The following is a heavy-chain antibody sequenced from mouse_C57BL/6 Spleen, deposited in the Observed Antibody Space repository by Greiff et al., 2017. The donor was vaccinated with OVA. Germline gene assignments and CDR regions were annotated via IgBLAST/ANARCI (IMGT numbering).Heavy chain of an antibody. D-gene: IGHD1-1*01. J-gene: IGHJ1*03. CDR1: GYTFTSYW. V-gene: IGHV1-61*01. CDR3: ARIGHYYGSSYGYFDV. Sequence: QVQLQQPGAELVRPGSSVKLSCKASGYTFTSYWMDWVKQRPGQGLEWIGNIYPSDSETHYNQKFKDKATLTVDKSSSTAYMQLSSLTSEDSAVYYCARIGHYYGSSYGYFDVWGTGTTDTVSS. CDR2: IYPSDSET.